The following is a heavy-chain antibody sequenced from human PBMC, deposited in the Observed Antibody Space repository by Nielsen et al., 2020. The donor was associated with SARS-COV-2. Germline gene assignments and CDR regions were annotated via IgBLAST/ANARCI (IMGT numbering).Heavy chain of an antibody. CDR3: ARCDGSSWYYYYYYGMDV. V-gene: IGHV3-7*01. D-gene: IGHD6-13*01. Sequence: GESLKISCTASGFTFGDYAMSWFRQAPGKGLEWVANIKQDGSEKYYVDSVKGRFTISRDNAKNSLYLQMNSLRAEDTAVYYCARCDGSSWYYYYYYGMDVWGQGTTVTVSS. CDR1: GFTFGDYA. J-gene: IGHJ6*02. CDR2: IKQDGSEK.